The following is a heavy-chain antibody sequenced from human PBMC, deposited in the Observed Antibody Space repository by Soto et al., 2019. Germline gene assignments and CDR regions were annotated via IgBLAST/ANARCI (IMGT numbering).Heavy chain of an antibody. V-gene: IGHV4-59*01. D-gene: IGHD3-9*01. CDR3: ARGNYDFLTGYYIEYFDY. J-gene: IGHJ4*02. Sequence: QVQLQESGPELVKPSETLSLTCTVSGGSISTYYWSWIRQPPGKGLEWIGYIYYSGSTNYNPSLKSRVTKSVDTSKTQFSRKLSSVTAADTAVYYCARGNYDFLTGYYIEYFDYWGQGTLVTVSS. CDR1: GGSISTYY. CDR2: IYYSGST.